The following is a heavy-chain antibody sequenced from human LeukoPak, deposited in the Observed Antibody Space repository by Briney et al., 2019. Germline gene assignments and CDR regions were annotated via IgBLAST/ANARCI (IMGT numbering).Heavy chain of an antibody. CDR1: GYSFSKYW. CDR3: ARGGYSSTWYYWFDP. CDR2: IDPKDSYT. V-gene: IGHV5-10-1*01. J-gene: IGHJ5*02. D-gene: IGHD6-13*01. Sequence: GESLKISCKASGYSFSKYWTSWVRQMPGKGLEWMGRIDPKDSYTNYNPSFGGHVTISADKSISTAYLEWTNLKPSDTAIYYCARGGYSSTWYYWFDPWGQGTLVTVSS.